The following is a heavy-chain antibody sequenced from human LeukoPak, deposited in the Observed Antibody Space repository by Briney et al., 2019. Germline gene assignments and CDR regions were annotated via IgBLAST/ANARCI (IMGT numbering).Heavy chain of an antibody. D-gene: IGHD3-9*01. CDR1: GFTFSSYA. CDR2: ISYDGSNK. J-gene: IGHJ4*02. V-gene: IGHV3-30-3*01. Sequence: PGRSLRLSCAASGFTFSSYAMHWVRQAPGKGLEWVAVISYDGSNKYYADSVKGRFTISRDNSKNTLYLQMNSLKTEDTAVYYCTTDETYYDILTGYYPRYFDYWGQGTLVTVSS. CDR3: TTDETYYDILTGYYPRYFDY.